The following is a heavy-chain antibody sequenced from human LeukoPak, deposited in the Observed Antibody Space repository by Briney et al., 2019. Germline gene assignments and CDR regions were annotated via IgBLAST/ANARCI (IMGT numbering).Heavy chain of an antibody. V-gene: IGHV3-7*05. CDR1: GFAFSSYW. J-gene: IGHJ4*02. CDR2: VDLDGGGK. Sequence: GGSLRLSCVASGFAFSSYWMAWVRQAPGRGLAWVASVDLDGGGKYSVDSVKGRVTISRDNAKNSLYLQMDSLRAEDTAVYYCARAAYASSSDSWGQGTLVTGS. D-gene: IGHD6-6*01. CDR3: ARAAYASSSDS.